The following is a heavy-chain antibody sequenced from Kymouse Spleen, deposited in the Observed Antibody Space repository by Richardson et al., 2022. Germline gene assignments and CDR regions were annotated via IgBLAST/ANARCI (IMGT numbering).Heavy chain of an antibody. V-gene: IGHV3-30*18. CDR2: ISYDGSNK. J-gene: IGHJ6*02. D-gene: IGHD3-10*01. CDR1: GFTFSSYG. Sequence: QVQLVESGGGVVQPGRSLRLSCAASGFTFSSYGMHWVRQAPGKGLEWVAVISYDGSNKYYADSVKGRFTISRDNSKNTLYLQMNSLRAEDTAVYYCAKDGGYYGSGSYSHGMDVWGQGTTVTVSS. CDR3: AKDGGYYGSGSYSHGMDV.